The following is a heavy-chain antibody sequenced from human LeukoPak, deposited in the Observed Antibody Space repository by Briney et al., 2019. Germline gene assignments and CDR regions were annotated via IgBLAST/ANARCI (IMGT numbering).Heavy chain of an antibody. Sequence: SETLSLTCTVSGGSISSYYWSWIRQPPGRGLEWIRYIYYSGSTNYNPSLKSRVTISVDTSKNQFSLKLSSVTAADTAVYYCARNGRLGYCSGGSCYSNWFDPWGQGTLVTVSS. CDR2: IYYSGST. CDR3: ARNGRLGYCSGGSCYSNWFDP. CDR1: GGSISSYY. V-gene: IGHV4-59*01. J-gene: IGHJ5*02. D-gene: IGHD2-15*01.